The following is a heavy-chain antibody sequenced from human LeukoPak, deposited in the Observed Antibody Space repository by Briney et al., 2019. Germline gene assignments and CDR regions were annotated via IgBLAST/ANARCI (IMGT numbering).Heavy chain of an antibody. Sequence: PSETLSLTCAVYGGSFSGYYWSWIRQPPGKGLEWIGEINHSGSTNYNPSLKSRVTISVDTSKNQFSLKLSSVTAADTAVYYCAIALRYFDWYLLDVWGKGTTVTVSS. J-gene: IGHJ6*04. V-gene: IGHV4-34*01. CDR2: INHSGST. CDR3: AIALRYFDWYLLDV. D-gene: IGHD3-9*01. CDR1: GGSFSGYY.